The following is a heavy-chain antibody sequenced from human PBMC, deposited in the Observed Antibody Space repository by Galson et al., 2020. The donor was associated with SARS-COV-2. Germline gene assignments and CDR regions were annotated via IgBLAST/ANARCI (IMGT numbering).Heavy chain of an antibody. CDR1: GGTFSSYA. Sequence: SSVKVSCKASGGTFSSYAFSWVRQAPGQGREWMGGIIPRLGRPTYTQKFQGRVTSTADDTTNTVHMELTSLRHEDTAVYFCARRGHSSVSHQPSLDSWGQGTLVTVSS. CDR2: IIPRLGRP. V-gene: IGHV1-69*10. CDR3: ARRGHSSVSHQPSLDS. J-gene: IGHJ4*02. D-gene: IGHD3-22*01.